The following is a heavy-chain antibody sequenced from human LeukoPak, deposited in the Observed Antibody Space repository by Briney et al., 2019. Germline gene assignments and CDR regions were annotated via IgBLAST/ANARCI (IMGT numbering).Heavy chain of an antibody. CDR3: AELGITMIGGV. D-gene: IGHD3-10*02. CDR1: GFIFSTYW. V-gene: IGHV3-7*01. Sequence: GGSLRLSCAASGFIFSTYWMSWVRQAPGKGLECVANIKQDGSEKYYVDSVKGRFTISRDNAKNSLYLQMNSLRAEDTAVYYCAELGITMIGGVWGKGTTVTISS. CDR2: IKQDGSEK. J-gene: IGHJ6*04.